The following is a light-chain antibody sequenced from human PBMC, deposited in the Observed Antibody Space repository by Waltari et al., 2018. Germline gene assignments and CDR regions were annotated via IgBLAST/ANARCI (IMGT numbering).Light chain of an antibody. Sequence: DIQMTQSPSTLSASVGDRVTITCRASQTINNWFAWDQQNPGKAPKLLIYQASTLESGVPSSFSGSGSGTEFTLTVSSLQPDDFATYYCQQYKSYPYTFGQGTKLEIK. CDR3: QQYKSYPYT. CDR1: QTINNW. CDR2: QAS. J-gene: IGKJ2*01. V-gene: IGKV1-5*03.